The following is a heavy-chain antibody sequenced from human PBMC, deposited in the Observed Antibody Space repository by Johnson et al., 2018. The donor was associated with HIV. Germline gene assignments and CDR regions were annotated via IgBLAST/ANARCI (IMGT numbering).Heavy chain of an antibody. CDR3: TRGATWFGDAFDI. CDR2: ISFDGSNK. J-gene: IGHJ3*02. D-gene: IGHD3-10*01. Sequence: QVQLVESGGGVVQPGGSLRLSCAASGFTFSSYAMHWVRQAPGKGLEWAAVISFDGSNKYFADSVKGRFTISRDNAKNSLYLQMNSLRAEDTALYDCTRGATWFGDAFDIWGQGTMVTVSS. V-gene: IGHV3-30*04. CDR1: GFTFSSYA.